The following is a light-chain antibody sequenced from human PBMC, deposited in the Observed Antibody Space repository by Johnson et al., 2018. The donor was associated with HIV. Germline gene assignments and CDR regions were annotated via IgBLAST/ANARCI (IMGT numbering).Light chain of an antibody. CDR2: DNN. CDR1: SSNVGNNY. CDR3: GTWDSSLSANV. J-gene: IGLJ1*01. Sequence: QSILTQPPSMSAAPGEKVTISCSGSSSNVGNNYVSWYQQLPGTAPKLLIYDNNMRPSGIPDRFSGSKSGTSAALGITGVQTGDEADYYCGTWDSSLSANVFGTGTRVTVL. V-gene: IGLV1-51*01.